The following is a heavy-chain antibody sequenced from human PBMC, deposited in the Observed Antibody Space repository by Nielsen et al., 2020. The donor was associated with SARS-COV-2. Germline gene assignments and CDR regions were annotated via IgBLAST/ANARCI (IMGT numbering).Heavy chain of an antibody. CDR3: AKDGGYSYGYDY. CDR1: GYTFSAYA. V-gene: IGHV3-21*04. D-gene: IGHD5-18*01. J-gene: IGHJ4*02. Sequence: GESLKISCEASGYTFSAYAMIWVRQAPEKGLEWVSSISTGSGYIYYAASVKGRFTISRDNAENSLFLQMDSLRAEDTALYYCAKDGGYSYGYDYWGQGTLVTVSS. CDR2: ISTGSGYI.